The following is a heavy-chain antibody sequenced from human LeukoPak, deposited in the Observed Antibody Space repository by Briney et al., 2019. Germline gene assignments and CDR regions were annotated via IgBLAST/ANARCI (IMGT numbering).Heavy chain of an antibody. Sequence: AGGSLRLSCAASGFTFDDYAMHWVRQAPGKGLEWVSGISWNSGSIGYADSVKGRFTISRDNAKNSLSLQMNSLRPEDTALYYCAKGSRISYYYYGMDVWGQGTTVTVSS. CDR2: ISWNSGSI. J-gene: IGHJ6*02. CDR1: GFTFDDYA. CDR3: AKGSRISYYYYGMDV. V-gene: IGHV3-9*01.